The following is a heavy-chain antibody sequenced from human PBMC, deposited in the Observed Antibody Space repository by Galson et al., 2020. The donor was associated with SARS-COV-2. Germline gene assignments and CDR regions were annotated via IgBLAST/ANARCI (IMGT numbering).Heavy chain of an antibody. CDR3: ARAIEMATRGDAFDI. Sequence: ASETLSLTCTVSGGSISTYYWSWVRQSPGKGLEWIAYIDYTGSTNYNPSFRSRVTMSIDTSKNQFSLKLTSVTAADAAFYYCARAIEMATRGDAFDIWGQGTMVTVSS. V-gene: IGHV4-59*12. CDR2: IDYTGST. D-gene: IGHD5-12*01. CDR1: GGSISTYY. J-gene: IGHJ3*02.